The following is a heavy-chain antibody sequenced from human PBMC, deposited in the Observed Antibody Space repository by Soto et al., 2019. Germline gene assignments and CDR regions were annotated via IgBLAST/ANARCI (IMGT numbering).Heavy chain of an antibody. CDR2: FGASGSKT. J-gene: IGHJ4*02. D-gene: IGHD3-10*01. CDR3: AKGAPPGVFEY. CDR1: GFTFSSYV. Sequence: EVQLLESGGGLVQPGGSLRLSCAASGFTFSSYVMSWVRQAPGKGLEWVSSFGASGSKTYYPDPLKGRVTISRDNSNNMLYLQMSSLRAEDTAVYYCAKGAPPGVFEYWGQGTLVTVSS. V-gene: IGHV3-23*01.